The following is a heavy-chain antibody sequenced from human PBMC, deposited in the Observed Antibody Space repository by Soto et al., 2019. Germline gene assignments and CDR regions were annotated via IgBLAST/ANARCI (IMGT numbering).Heavy chain of an antibody. V-gene: IGHV4-34*01. Sequence: SETLSLTCAVYGGSFSGYYWNWIRQPPGKGLEWIGQVNHRGSTNYNPSLKSRVTISVDTSKNHFSLKLSSVTAADTAVYYCASIRQIGIADSGSYRQHYFDPWGQGTPVTVSS. D-gene: IGHD3-10*01. J-gene: IGHJ5*02. CDR1: GGSFSGYY. CDR2: VNHRGST. CDR3: ASIRQIGIADSGSYRQHYFDP.